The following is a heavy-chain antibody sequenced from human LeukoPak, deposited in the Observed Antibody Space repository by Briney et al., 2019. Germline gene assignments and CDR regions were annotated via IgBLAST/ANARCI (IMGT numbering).Heavy chain of an antibody. CDR3: ARTGRSFRRLRYAFDI. V-gene: IGHV1-8*03. CDR1: GYTFTSYD. J-gene: IGHJ3*02. Sequence: GASVKVSCKASGYTFTSYDINWVRQATGQGLEWMGWMNPNSGNTGYAQKFQGRVTITRNTSISTAYMEPSSLRSEDTAVYYCARTGRSFRRLRYAFDIWGQGTMVTVSS. CDR2: MNPNSGNT. D-gene: IGHD3-10*01.